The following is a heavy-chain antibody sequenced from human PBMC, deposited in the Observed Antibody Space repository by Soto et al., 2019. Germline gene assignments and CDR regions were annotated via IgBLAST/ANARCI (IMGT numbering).Heavy chain of an antibody. D-gene: IGHD4-17*01. CDR2: ISYDGSNK. CDR1: GFTFSSYG. Sequence: QVQLVESGGGVVQPGRSLRLSCAASGFTFSSYGMHWVRQAPGKGLEWVAVISYDGSNKYYADSVKGRFTISRDNSKNTLYLQMNSLRAEDTAVYYCAKDETAVVMRYYYGMDVWGQGTTVTVSS. CDR3: AKDETAVVMRYYYGMDV. V-gene: IGHV3-30*18. J-gene: IGHJ6*02.